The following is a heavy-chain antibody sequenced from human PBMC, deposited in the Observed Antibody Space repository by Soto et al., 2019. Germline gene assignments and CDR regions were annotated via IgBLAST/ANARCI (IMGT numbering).Heavy chain of an antibody. CDR2: ISGSGGST. V-gene: IGHV3-23*01. D-gene: IGHD6-13*01. CDR1: GFTFSSYA. Sequence: PGGSLRLSCAASGFTFSSYAMSWVRQAPGKGLEWVSAISGSGGSTYYADSVKGRFTISRDNSKNTLYLQINSLRAEHPAVYHSPKPNAADGPYYGMDVWRQEPTVTVSS. J-gene: IGHJ6*02. CDR3: PKPNAADGPYYGMDV.